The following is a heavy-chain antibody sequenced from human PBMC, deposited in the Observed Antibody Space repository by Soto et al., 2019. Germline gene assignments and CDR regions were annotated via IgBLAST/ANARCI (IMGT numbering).Heavy chain of an antibody. Sequence: QVQLVQSGPDLKRPGASMKVSCKASGYTFPSYGISWVRQAPGQGLEWMAWISPLKGRTQYSQKAQGRVTLGTDTSSNTAYMEMTTLRVDDTAVYYCAMDYGDRPEYFKHWGQGTLVTVS. CDR3: AMDYGDRPEYFKH. CDR1: GYTFPSYG. V-gene: IGHV1-18*04. D-gene: IGHD4-17*01. J-gene: IGHJ1*01. CDR2: ISPLKGRT.